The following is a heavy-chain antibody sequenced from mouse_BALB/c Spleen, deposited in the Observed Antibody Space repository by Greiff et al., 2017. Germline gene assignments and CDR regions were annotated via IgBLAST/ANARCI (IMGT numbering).Heavy chain of an antibody. CDR2: ISSGSSTI. CDR1: GFTFSSFG. Sequence: EVQVVESGGGLVQPGGSRKLSCAASGFTFSSFGMHWVRQAPEKGLEWVAYISSGSSTIYYADTVKGRFTISRDNPNNTLFLQMTSLRSEDTAVYYCERGNLWYFDVWGEGTTVTVSS. V-gene: IGHV5-17*02. CDR3: ERGNLWYFDV. D-gene: IGHD2-1*01. J-gene: IGHJ1*01.